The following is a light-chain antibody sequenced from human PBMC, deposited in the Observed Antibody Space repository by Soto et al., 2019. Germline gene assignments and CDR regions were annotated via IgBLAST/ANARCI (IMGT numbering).Light chain of an antibody. CDR2: GAS. CDR3: QQYGNSHRST. CDR1: QSVSSSY. Sequence: EILFPQSPGTLSLFPGERPTLSCRASQSVSSSYLAWYQQKPGQAPRLIIYGASSRATGIPDRFSGSGSGADFTLTLSRLEHEDFSVYYCQQYGNSHRSTFGQGTRLEIK. J-gene: IGKJ5*01. V-gene: IGKV3-20*01.